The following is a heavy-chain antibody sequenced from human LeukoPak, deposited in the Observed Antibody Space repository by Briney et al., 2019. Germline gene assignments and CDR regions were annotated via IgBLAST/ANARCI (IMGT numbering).Heavy chain of an antibody. J-gene: IGHJ2*01. Sequence: GASVKVSCKASGYTFTSYGISWVRQAPGQGLEWMGWISAYNGNTNYAQKLQGRVTMTTDTSTSTAYMELWSLRSDDTAVYYCARRVSSSWYWYFDLWGRGTLVTVSS. D-gene: IGHD6-13*01. CDR3: ARRVSSSWYWYFDL. CDR1: GYTFTSYG. V-gene: IGHV1-18*01. CDR2: ISAYNGNT.